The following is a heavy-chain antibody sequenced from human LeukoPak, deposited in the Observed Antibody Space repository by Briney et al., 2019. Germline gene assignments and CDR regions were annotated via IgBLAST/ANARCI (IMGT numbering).Heavy chain of an antibody. D-gene: IGHD1-26*01. J-gene: IGHJ4*02. Sequence: GGSLRLSCAASGFTFDDYAMHWVRQAPGKGLEWVSGISWNSGSIGYADSVEGRFTISRDNAKNSLYLQMNSLRAEDMALYYCAKDSGSYSTSFDYWGQGTLVTASS. V-gene: IGHV3-9*03. CDR1: GFTFDDYA. CDR2: ISWNSGSI. CDR3: AKDSGSYSTSFDY.